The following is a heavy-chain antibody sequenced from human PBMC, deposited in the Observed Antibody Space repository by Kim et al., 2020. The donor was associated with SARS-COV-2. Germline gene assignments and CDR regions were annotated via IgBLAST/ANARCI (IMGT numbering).Heavy chain of an antibody. D-gene: IGHD6-6*01. CDR2: INHSGST. Sequence: SETLSLTCAVYGGSFSGYYWSWIRQPPGKGLEWIGEINHSGSTNYNPSLKSRVTISVDTSKNQFSLKLSSVTAADTAVYYCRGLAARPLLWFDPWGQGTLVTVSS. J-gene: IGHJ5*02. V-gene: IGHV4-34*01. CDR3: RGLAARPLLWFDP. CDR1: GGSFSGYY.